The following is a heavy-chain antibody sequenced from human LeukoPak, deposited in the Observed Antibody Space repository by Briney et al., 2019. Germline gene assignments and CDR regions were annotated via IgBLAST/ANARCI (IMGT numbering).Heavy chain of an antibody. CDR1: GFTFSSYG. CDR2: IWYDGSNK. CDR3: ATDGYCSGGSCYPYPPFYYSYGMDV. Sequence: GGSLRLSCAASGFTFSSYGMHWVRQAPGKGLEWVAVIWYDGSNKYYADSVKGRFTISRDNSKNTLYLQMNSLRDEDTAVYYCATDGYCSGGSCYPYPPFYYSYGMDVWGQGTTVSVPS. J-gene: IGHJ6*02. V-gene: IGHV3-33*01. D-gene: IGHD2-15*01.